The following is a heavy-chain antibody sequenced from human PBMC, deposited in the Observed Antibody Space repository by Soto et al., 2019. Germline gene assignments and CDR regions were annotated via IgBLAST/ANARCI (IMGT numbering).Heavy chain of an antibody. CDR2: IYYSGST. CDR1: GGSISSSSYY. CDR3: ARHTPALPISDH. J-gene: IGHJ4*02. Sequence: PSETLSLTCTVSGGSISSSSYYWGWIRQPPGKGLEWIGSIYYSGSTYYNPSLKSRVTISVDTSKNQFSLKLSSVTAADTAVYYCARHTPALPISDHLGQGNLVTAPQ. V-gene: IGHV4-39*01. D-gene: IGHD2-15*01.